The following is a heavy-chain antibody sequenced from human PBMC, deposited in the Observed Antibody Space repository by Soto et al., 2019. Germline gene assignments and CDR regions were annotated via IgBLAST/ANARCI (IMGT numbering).Heavy chain of an antibody. Sequence: HPGGSLRLSCAASGFTLSSYAMSWVRQAPGKGLEWVSAISGSGNRTFHADSVKGRFTISRDNSKNALYLQMNSLRVEDTAVYYCAKEVTSGSYSHYYYGLDVWGQGTTVTVSS. CDR1: GFTLSSYA. CDR3: AKEVTSGSYSHYYYGLDV. J-gene: IGHJ6*02. V-gene: IGHV3-23*01. CDR2: ISGSGNRT. D-gene: IGHD1-26*01.